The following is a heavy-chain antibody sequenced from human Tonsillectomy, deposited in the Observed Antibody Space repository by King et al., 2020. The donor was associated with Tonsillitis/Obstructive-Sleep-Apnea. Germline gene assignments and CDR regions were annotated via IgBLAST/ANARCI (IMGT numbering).Heavy chain of an antibody. CDR2: VYYSGTT. CDR1: GDSISSSAYY. J-gene: IGHJ6*03. Sequence: QLQESGPGLVKPSETLSLTCTVSGDSISSSAYYWGWIRQPPGKGLEWIGSVYYSGTTYYNPSLKSRVTISVDTSKNQFSLRLSSVTAADTAVYFCARHYPDVFSYYYRDVWGKGTTVTVSS. CDR3: ARHYPDVFSYYYRDV. V-gene: IGHV4-39*01.